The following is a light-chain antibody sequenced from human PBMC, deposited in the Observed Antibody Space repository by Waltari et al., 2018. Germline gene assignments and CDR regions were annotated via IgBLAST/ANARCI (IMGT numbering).Light chain of an antibody. CDR2: GTS. J-gene: IGKJ4*01. CDR1: QRVRVIS. Sequence: IVLTQSPDTLSLSPGERATLSCRASQRVRVISLVWRQQKPGQAPRLVIYGTSHRATGFPDSFSGSGSGTDFTLTISRLEPADFATYYCQQYDGSVLTFGGGTKVEL. V-gene: IGKV3-20*01. CDR3: QQYDGSVLT.